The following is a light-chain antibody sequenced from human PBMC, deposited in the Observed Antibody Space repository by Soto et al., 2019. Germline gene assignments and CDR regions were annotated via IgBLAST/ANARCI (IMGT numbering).Light chain of an antibody. Sequence: DIQMTQSPSSLSASVGDRVTITCRASQTISSWLAWYQQKPGKAPKLLIYXASTLKSGVPSRFSGSGSGTEFTLTISSLQPDDFATYYCQHYNSYSEAFGQGTKVDIK. CDR1: QTISSW. V-gene: IGKV1-5*03. J-gene: IGKJ1*01. CDR3: QHYNSYSEA. CDR2: XAS.